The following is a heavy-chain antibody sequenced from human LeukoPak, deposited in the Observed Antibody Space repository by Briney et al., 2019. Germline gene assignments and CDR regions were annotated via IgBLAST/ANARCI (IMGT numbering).Heavy chain of an antibody. Sequence: PGGSLRLSRAASGFTFSTFGMHWVRQAPDKGLEWVAVIWYDGSKKYYADSVKGRFTISRDNSKNTLDLQMNSLTAEDTAVYYCARGIGAWKGDGLDIWGQGTMITVSS. CDR2: IWYDGSKK. J-gene: IGHJ3*02. CDR1: GFTFSTFG. V-gene: IGHV3-33*01. D-gene: IGHD5-24*01. CDR3: ARGIGAWKGDGLDI.